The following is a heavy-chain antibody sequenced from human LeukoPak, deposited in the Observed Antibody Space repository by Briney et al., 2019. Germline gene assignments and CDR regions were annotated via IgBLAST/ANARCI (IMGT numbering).Heavy chain of an antibody. D-gene: IGHD1-14*01. V-gene: IGHV1-8*01. CDR2: MNPNSGNT. CDR1: GYTFTSYD. J-gene: IGHJ4*02. Sequence: ASVKVSCKASGYTFTSYDINWVRQATGQGLEWMGWMNPNSGNTGYAQKFQGRVTMTRDTSTSTVYMELSSLRSEDTAVYYCARAPLTEPFDYWGQGTLVTVSS. CDR3: ARAPLTEPFDY.